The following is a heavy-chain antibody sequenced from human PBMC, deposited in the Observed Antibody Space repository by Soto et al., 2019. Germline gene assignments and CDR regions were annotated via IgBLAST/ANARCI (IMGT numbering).Heavy chain of an antibody. V-gene: IGHV4-30-2*01. CDR3: ARAPPGPSPRWDF. D-gene: IGHD3-10*01. Sequence: PSETLSLTCAVSGGSMSRGGQSWSWIRQPPGKGLEWLGFIYYTGSTYYNPSLKSRVTLSVDRSKNQFSLNLTSVTAADTAMYFCARAPPGPSPRWDFWGKGTTVTVSS. J-gene: IGHJ6*04. CDR2: IYYTGST. CDR1: GGSMSRGGQS.